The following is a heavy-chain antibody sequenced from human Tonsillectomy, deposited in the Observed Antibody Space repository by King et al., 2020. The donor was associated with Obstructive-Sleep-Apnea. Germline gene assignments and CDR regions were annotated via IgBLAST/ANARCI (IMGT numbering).Heavy chain of an antibody. CDR2: IRYDGSNK. V-gene: IGHV3-30*02. Sequence: VQLVESGGGVVQPGGSLRLSCAASGFSFSSYGMHWVRQAPGKGLEWVAFIRYDGSNKYYAYSVKGRFTISRDTSKKTLYLQMNSLRAEDTAVFYCAKATAAAGTFADYWGQGTLVTVSS. CDR3: AKATAAAGTFADY. CDR1: GFSFSSYG. J-gene: IGHJ4*02. D-gene: IGHD6-13*01.